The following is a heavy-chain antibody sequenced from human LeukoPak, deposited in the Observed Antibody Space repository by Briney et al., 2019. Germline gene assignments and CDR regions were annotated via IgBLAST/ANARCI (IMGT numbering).Heavy chain of an antibody. V-gene: IGHV4-39*07. CDR3: AGSMVRGVIWGFDP. Sequence: SETLSLTCTVSGGSISSSSYYWGWIRQPPGKGLEWIGSIYYSGSTYYNPSLKSRVTISVDTSKNQFSLKLSSVTAADTAVYYCAGSMVRGVIWGFDPWGQGTLVTVSS. J-gene: IGHJ5*02. CDR1: GGSISSSSYY. D-gene: IGHD3-10*01. CDR2: IYYSGST.